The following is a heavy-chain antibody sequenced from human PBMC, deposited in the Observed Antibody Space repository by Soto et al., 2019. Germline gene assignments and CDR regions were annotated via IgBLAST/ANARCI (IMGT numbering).Heavy chain of an antibody. V-gene: IGHV3-48*02. J-gene: IGHJ6*02. Sequence: ELQLLESGGGLVQPGGSLRLSCATSGFTFSSYPMNWVRQAPGKGLAWVSYISSSGTTKYYADSVKGRFTISRDNAKNSLFLQMNGLRDEDTAVYYCAIHDQYYSYGMDVWGQGTTVTVSS. CDR3: AIHDQYYSYGMDV. CDR2: ISSSGTTK. CDR1: GFTFSSYP.